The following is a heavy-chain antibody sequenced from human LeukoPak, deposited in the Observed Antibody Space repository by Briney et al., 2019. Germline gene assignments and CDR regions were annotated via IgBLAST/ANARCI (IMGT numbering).Heavy chain of an antibody. Sequence: PGGSLRLSCAASGFTFSSYAMSWVRQAPGKGLEWVSAISGSGGSTYYADSVKGRFTISRDNSKNTLYLQMNSLRAEDPAVYYCAKVKVVCDSVCRDDAFDIWGQGTMVTVSS. CDR2: ISGSGGST. V-gene: IGHV3-23*01. CDR1: GFTFSSYA. D-gene: IGHD5/OR15-5a*01. J-gene: IGHJ3*02. CDR3: AKVKVVCDSVCRDDAFDI.